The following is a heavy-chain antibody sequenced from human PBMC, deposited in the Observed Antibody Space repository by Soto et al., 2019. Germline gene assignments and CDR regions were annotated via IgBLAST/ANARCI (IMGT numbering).Heavy chain of an antibody. J-gene: IGHJ4*02. V-gene: IGHV1-46*01. CDR1: GYTFTHYY. Sequence: ASVKVSCKTSGYTFTHYYMHWVRLAPGQGLEWMGVINPGGGYTTYAQKFQGRVTMTRDTSTSTVYMELSSLKSEDTVVYYCGREYFDSRGTPPGDWGQGTLVTVSS. D-gene: IGHD3-22*01. CDR3: GREYFDSRGTPPGD. CDR2: INPGGGYT.